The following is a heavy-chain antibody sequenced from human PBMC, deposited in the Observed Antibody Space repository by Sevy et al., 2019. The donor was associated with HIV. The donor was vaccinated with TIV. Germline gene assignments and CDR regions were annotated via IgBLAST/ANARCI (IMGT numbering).Heavy chain of an antibody. CDR2: ISGDGSST. D-gene: IGHD1-1*01. CDR3: ASAGRATRDFDY. CDR1: GFTFSSYW. V-gene: IGHV3-74*01. J-gene: IGHJ4*02. Sequence: GGSLRLSCAASGFTFSSYWMHWVRQAPGKGLVWVSRISGDGSSTTYADSVRGRFTISRDNAKNTLYLQMNSLRAEDTAVYYCASAGRATRDFDYWGQGTLVTVSS.